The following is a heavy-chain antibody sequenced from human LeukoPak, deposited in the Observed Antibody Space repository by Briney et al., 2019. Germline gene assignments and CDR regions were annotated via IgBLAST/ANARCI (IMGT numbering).Heavy chain of an antibody. Sequence: GRSLRLSCAASGFTFSSYGMHWVRQAPGKGLEWVAVISYDGSNKYYADSVEGRFTISRDNSKNTLYLQMNSLRAEDTAVYYCAKVYSSGWYYFDYWGQGTLVTVSS. J-gene: IGHJ4*02. CDR3: AKVYSSGWYYFDY. D-gene: IGHD6-19*01. CDR1: GFTFSSYG. V-gene: IGHV3-30*18. CDR2: ISYDGSNK.